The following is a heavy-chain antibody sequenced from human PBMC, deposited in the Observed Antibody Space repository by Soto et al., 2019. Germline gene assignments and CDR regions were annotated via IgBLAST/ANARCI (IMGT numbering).Heavy chain of an antibody. CDR3: ARGRRGRSSSWTSYYYYGMDV. D-gene: IGHD6-13*01. CDR2: INHSGST. V-gene: IGHV4-34*01. J-gene: IGHJ6*02. Sequence: QVQLQQWGAGLLKPSETLSLTCAVYGGSFSGYYWSWIRQPPGKGLEWIGEINHSGSTNYNPSLKSRVTISVDTSKKQFSLKLSSVTAADTAVYYCARGRRGRSSSWTSYYYYGMDVWGQGTTVTVSS. CDR1: GGSFSGYY.